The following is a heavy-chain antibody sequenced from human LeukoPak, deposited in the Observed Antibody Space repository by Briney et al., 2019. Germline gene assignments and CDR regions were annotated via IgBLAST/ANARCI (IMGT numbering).Heavy chain of an antibody. V-gene: IGHV3-30*02. CDR3: ARIYCSGGSCYLFT. J-gene: IGHJ4*02. D-gene: IGHD2-15*01. CDR2: IRYDGSNK. Sequence: GGSLRLSCAASGFTFSSYGMHWVRQAPGKWLEWVAFIRYDGSNKYYADSVKGRFTISRDNSKNTLSLQMNSLRAEDTAVYYCARIYCSGGSCYLFTWGQGTLVTVSS. CDR1: GFTFSSYG.